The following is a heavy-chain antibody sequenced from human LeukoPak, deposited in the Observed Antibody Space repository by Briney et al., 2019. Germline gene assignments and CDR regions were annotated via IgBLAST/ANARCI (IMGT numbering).Heavy chain of an antibody. CDR3: AATPDFWSGYYFYY. CDR1: GYTLTELS. D-gene: IGHD3-3*01. CDR2: FDPEDGET. V-gene: IGHV1-24*01. Sequence: ASVKVSCKVSGYTLTELSMDCVRQAPGEGLEWMGGFDPEDGETIYAQKFQGRVTMTEDTSTDTAYMELSSLRSEDTAVYYCAATPDFWSGYYFYYWGQGTLVTVSS. J-gene: IGHJ4*02.